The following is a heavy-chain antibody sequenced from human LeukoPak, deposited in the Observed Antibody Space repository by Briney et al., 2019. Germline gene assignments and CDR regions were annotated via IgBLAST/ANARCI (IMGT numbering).Heavy chain of an antibody. Sequence: GESLKISCKGSGYSFTSYWIGWVRQVPGKGLEWMGIIYPGDSDTRYSPSFQGQVTISADKSISNAYLQWSSLKASDTAMYYCARARAMATIYFDYWGQGTLVTVSS. D-gene: IGHD5-24*01. J-gene: IGHJ4*02. CDR2: IYPGDSDT. CDR1: GYSFTSYW. CDR3: ARARAMATIYFDY. V-gene: IGHV5-51*01.